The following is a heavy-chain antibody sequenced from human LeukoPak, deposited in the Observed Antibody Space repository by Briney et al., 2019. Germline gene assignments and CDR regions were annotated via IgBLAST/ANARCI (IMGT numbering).Heavy chain of an antibody. CDR2: ISYDGSNK. Sequence: PGGSLRLSCAASGFTFSSYGMHWVRQAPGKGLEWVAVISYDGSNKYYADSVKGRFTISRDNSKNTLYLQMNSLRAEDTAVYYCAKEGAVAGFDYWGQGTLVTVSS. V-gene: IGHV3-30*18. CDR1: GFTFSSYG. J-gene: IGHJ4*02. CDR3: AKEGAVAGFDY. D-gene: IGHD6-19*01.